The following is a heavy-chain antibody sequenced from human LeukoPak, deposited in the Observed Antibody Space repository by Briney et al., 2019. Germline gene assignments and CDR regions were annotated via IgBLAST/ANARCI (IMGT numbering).Heavy chain of an antibody. J-gene: IGHJ4*02. V-gene: IGHV3-23*01. Sequence: GGSLRLSCAASGFTFSSYAMSWVRQAPGKGLEWVSAISGSGGSTYYADSVKGRFTISRDNAKNSLYLQMNSLRAEDTAVYYCAKDDFWSGYWVSWGQGTLVTVSS. CDR1: GFTFSSYA. D-gene: IGHD3-3*01. CDR2: ISGSGGST. CDR3: AKDDFWSGYWVS.